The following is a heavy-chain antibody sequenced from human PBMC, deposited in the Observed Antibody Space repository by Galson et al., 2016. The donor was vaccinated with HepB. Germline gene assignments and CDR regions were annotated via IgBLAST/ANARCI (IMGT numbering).Heavy chain of an antibody. CDR3: AVPSEPYYYDMDV. CDR1: GYSFTSYW. CDR2: INPGDSDT. V-gene: IGHV5-51*03. J-gene: IGHJ6*02. Sequence: SGAEAKQPGESLKISCTGSGYSFTSYWIGRVRQMPGKGLVWRGFINPGDSDTRYRPSFQGQVTISAGKSTSTAYLQWSSLKASDTAKYYWAVPSEPYYYDMDVWGQGTTVTVSS.